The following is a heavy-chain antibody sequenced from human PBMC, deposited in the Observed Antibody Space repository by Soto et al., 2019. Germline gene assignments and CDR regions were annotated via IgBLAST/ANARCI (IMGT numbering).Heavy chain of an antibody. CDR2: INHSGST. D-gene: IGHD4-17*01. J-gene: IGHJ4*02. CDR1: GGSFSGYY. Sequence: QVQLQQWGAGLLKPSETLSLTCAVYGGSFSGYYWSWIRQPPGKGLAWIGEINHSGSTNYNPSLKRRVTISVDTSKNQCSLKRSSVTAADTAVYYCARDGDYWRDFDYWGQGTLVTVSS. CDR3: ARDGDYWRDFDY. V-gene: IGHV4-34*01.